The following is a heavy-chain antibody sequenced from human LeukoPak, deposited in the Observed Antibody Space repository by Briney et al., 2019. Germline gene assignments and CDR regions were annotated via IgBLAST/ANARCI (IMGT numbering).Heavy chain of an antibody. D-gene: IGHD3-10*01. J-gene: IGHJ5*02. CDR1: GYIFTNYA. Sequence: GASVKVSCKASGYIFTNYAMYWVRQAPGQRLEWMGWINAGNGNTKYSQKFQVRVTISRDTSAGTAYLELSSLRSEDTAVYYCARGEVITMVRGGIGNNWLDPWGQGTLSPSPQ. CDR2: INAGNGNT. V-gene: IGHV1-3*01. CDR3: ARGEVITMVRGGIGNNWLDP.